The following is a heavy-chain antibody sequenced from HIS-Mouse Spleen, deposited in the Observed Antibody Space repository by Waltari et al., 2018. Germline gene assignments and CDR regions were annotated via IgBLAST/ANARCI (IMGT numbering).Heavy chain of an antibody. CDR1: GFTVSSNY. Sequence: EVQLVESGGGLIQPGGSLRLSCAASGFTVSSNYMSWVRQAPGKGSGWGPVILSRCSTTYADSVKGRFTISRGNSKNTPYRQMNRLRAEETAVYYCARHDLRAPDAFDIWGQGTMVTVSS. J-gene: IGHJ3*02. CDR2: ILSRCST. V-gene: IGHV3-53*01. D-gene: IGHD2-21*02. CDR3: ARHDLRAPDAFDI.